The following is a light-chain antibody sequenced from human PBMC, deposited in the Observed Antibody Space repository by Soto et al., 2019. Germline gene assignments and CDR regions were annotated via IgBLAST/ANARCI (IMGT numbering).Light chain of an antibody. J-gene: IGLJ1*01. Sequence: QSVLTQPPSASGTPGQTVTISCSGSSSSIGSNFVHWYQHLPGAAPQLLIYKNNQRPSGVPARFSGSKSGTSASLAISGLRSEDEADYYCASWDDSLSAYVFGTGTKLTVL. CDR1: SSSIGSNF. CDR3: ASWDDSLSAYV. CDR2: KNN. V-gene: IGLV1-47*01.